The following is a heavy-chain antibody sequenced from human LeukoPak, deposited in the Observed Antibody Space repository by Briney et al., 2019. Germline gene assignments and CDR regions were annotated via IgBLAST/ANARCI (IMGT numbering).Heavy chain of an antibody. Sequence: PGGSLRLSCAVSGCIFSNYAMNWVRQAPGKGLEWVSGISGGGGVTYYADSVKGRFTISRDNSKSTLYLQMNSLRADDTAVYYCAEGPERGTFDYWGQGTLVTFSS. V-gene: IGHV3-23*01. CDR2: ISGGGGVT. CDR1: GCIFSNYA. J-gene: IGHJ4*02. D-gene: IGHD1-1*01. CDR3: AEGPERGTFDY.